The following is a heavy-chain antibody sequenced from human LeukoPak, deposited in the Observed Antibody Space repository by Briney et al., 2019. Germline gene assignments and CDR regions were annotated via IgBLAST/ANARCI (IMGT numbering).Heavy chain of an antibody. V-gene: IGHV4-39*07. J-gene: IGHJ5*02. Sequence: SETLSLTCTVSGGSISSSSYYWGWIRQSPGKGLEWIGSIYYSGSTYYNPSLKSRVTISVDTSKNQFSLKLSSVTAADTAVYYCARAPSDDPKSAFDPWGQGTLVTVSS. D-gene: IGHD2-15*01. CDR1: GGSISSSSYY. CDR2: IYYSGST. CDR3: ARAPSDDPKSAFDP.